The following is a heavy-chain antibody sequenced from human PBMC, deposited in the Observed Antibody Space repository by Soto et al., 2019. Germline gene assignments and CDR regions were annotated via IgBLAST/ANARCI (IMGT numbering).Heavy chain of an antibody. CDR3: AAERIIVGISAAFDF. CDR2: IYPGDSDT. D-gene: IGHD1-26*01. Sequence: GDSPKIFCKGSGYSFTRHWIAWVRQRPGEGLEWMGIIYPGDSDTRYSPSFRGQVTISANKSISTACLQWSIVKASESAIYYRAAERIIVGISAAFDFRGHGTLVTVSS. J-gene: IGHJ4*01. CDR1: GYSFTRHW. V-gene: IGHV5-51*01.